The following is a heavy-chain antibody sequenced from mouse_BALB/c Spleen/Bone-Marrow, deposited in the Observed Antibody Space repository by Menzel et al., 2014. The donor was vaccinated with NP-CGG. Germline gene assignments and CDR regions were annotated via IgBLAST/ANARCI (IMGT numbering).Heavy chain of an antibody. Sequence: EVKLVESGGGLVQPGGSLKLSCAASGFDFSRYWMSWVRQAPGKGLQWIGEINPESNTINYTPSLKDRFIISRDNAKNTLYLQMSKVRSEDTALYCCARLGYYEWFAYWGQGTLVTVSA. V-gene: IGHV4-1*02. CDR3: ARLGYYEWFAY. D-gene: IGHD2-3*01. J-gene: IGHJ3*01. CDR1: GFDFSRYW. CDR2: INPESNTI.